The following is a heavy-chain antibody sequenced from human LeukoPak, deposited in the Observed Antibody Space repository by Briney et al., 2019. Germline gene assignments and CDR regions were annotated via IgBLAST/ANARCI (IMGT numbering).Heavy chain of an antibody. D-gene: IGHD7-27*01. J-gene: IGHJ4*02. CDR2: INQDGSEK. CDR1: GFTFSNYW. CDR3: ARDDNWGSDY. Sequence: GGSLRLSWAASGFTFSNYWMSWVRQAPGKGLEWVANINQDGSEKNYVDSMKGRLTISRDNAKNSLYLQVNSLRAEDTAVYYCARDDNWGSDYWGQGTPVTVSS. V-gene: IGHV3-7*01.